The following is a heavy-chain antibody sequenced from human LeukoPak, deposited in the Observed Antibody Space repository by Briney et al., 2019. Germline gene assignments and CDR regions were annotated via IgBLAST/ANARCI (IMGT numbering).Heavy chain of an antibody. CDR1: GGSISSSIYY. CDR3: ARVYLQLLWSPNDAFDI. D-gene: IGHD3-10*01. Sequence: SETLSLTCTVSGGSISSSIYYWSWIRQPPGKGLEWIGEINHSGSTNYNPSLKSRVTISVDTSKNQFSLKLSSVTAADTAVYYCARVYLQLLWSPNDAFDIWGQGTMVTVSS. J-gene: IGHJ3*02. CDR2: INHSGST. V-gene: IGHV4-39*07.